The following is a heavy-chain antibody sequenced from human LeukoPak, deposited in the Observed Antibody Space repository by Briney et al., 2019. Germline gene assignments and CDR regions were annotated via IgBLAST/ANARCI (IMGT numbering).Heavy chain of an antibody. CDR3: ARVHYYETSDWGNYFDY. Sequence: SETLSLTCAVSGGSISSGGYSWSWIRQPPGKGLEWIGYIYHSGSTYYNPSLKSRVTISADKSISTAYLQWSSLKASDTAMYYCARVHYYETSDWGNYFDYWGQGTLVTVSS. CDR2: IYHSGST. J-gene: IGHJ4*02. D-gene: IGHD3-22*01. CDR1: GGSISSGGYS. V-gene: IGHV4-30-2*01.